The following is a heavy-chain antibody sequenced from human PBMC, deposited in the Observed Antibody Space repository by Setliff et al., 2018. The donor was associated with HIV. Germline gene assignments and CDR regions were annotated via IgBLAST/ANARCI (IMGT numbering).Heavy chain of an antibody. V-gene: IGHV3-33*01. CDR2: IWYDGSNQ. Sequence: LRLSCAASGFTFSNFAMHWVRQAPGKGLEWVAVIWYDGSNQNYADSVKGRLTISGDNSNNILHLQMNSLTPEDTAVYHCARYSSSWHTFDYWGQGTPVTVPS. D-gene: IGHD6-13*01. CDR3: ARYSSSWHTFDY. J-gene: IGHJ4*02. CDR1: GFTFSNFA.